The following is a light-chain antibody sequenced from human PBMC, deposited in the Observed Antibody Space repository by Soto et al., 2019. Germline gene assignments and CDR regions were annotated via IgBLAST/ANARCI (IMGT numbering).Light chain of an antibody. CDR1: SSDVGGYNY. CDR2: EVN. J-gene: IGLJ1*01. Sequence: QSALTQPPSASGSPGQSVTISCTGTSSDVGGYNYVSWYQHHPGKAPKLMIYEVNKRPSGVPDRFSGSKSGNTASLTVSGLQAEDDADYYCNSYTGWIYVFGTGTKLTVL. CDR3: NSYTGWIYV. V-gene: IGLV2-8*01.